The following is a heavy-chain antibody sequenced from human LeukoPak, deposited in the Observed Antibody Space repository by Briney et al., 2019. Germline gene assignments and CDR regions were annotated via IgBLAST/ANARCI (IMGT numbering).Heavy chain of an antibody. J-gene: IGHJ5*02. D-gene: IGHD6-13*01. CDR3: ARDRSGVSSSWYSRGSWFDP. CDR1: VGSFSGYY. Sequence: PSETLSLTCAVYVGSFSGYYWSWIRQPAGKGLEWIGRIYTSGSTNYNPSLKSRVTISVDTSKNQFSLKLSSVTAADTAVYYCARDRSGVSSSWYSRGSWFDPWGQGTLVTVSS. V-gene: IGHV4-4*07. CDR2: IYTSGST.